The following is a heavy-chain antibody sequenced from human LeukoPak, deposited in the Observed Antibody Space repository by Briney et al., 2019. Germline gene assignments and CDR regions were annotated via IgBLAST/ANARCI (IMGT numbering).Heavy chain of an antibody. D-gene: IGHD3-22*01. Sequence: GGSLRLSCAASGFTFSSYWMHWVRQAPGKGLEWVANIKQDGSAKYYVDSVKGRFTIARDNAKNSLYLQMNSLRAEDTAVYYCASYYYDSSGYYYEDYWGQGTLVTVSS. CDR2: IKQDGSAK. CDR1: GFTFSSYW. J-gene: IGHJ4*02. V-gene: IGHV3-7*01. CDR3: ASYYYDSSGYYYEDY.